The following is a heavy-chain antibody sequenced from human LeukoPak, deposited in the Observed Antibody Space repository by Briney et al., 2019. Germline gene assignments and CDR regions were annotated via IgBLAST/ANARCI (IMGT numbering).Heavy chain of an antibody. CDR2: INHSGST. D-gene: IGHD6-13*01. V-gene: IGHV4-34*01. Sequence: SETLSLTCAVYGGSFSGYYWSWIRQPPGKGLEWIGEINHSGSTNYNTSLKSRVTISVDTSKNQFSLKLSSVTAADTAVYYCARGLRSSSWYGGGYFDYWGQGTLVTVSS. CDR1: GGSFSGYY. CDR3: ARGLRSSSWYGGGYFDY. J-gene: IGHJ4*02.